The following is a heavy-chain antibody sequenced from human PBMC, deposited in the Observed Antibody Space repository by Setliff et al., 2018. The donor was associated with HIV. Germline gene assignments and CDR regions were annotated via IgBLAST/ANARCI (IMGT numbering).Heavy chain of an antibody. CDR1: GGSISSYY. D-gene: IGHD6-13*01. J-gene: IGHJ3*02. CDR3: ARAMSSSWYIDGFDI. CDR2: IYYSGST. Sequence: PSETLSLTCTVSGGSISSYYWSWIRQPPGKGLEWIGYIYYSGSTNYNPSLKSQVTISVDTSKNRLSLKLSSVTAADAAVYYCARAMSSSWYIDGFDIWGQGTVVTVSS. V-gene: IGHV4-59*12.